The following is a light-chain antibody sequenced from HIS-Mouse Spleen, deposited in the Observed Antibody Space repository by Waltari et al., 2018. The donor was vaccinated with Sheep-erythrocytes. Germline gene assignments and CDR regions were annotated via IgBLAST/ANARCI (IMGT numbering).Light chain of an antibody. CDR3: SSYTSSSTWV. Sequence: QSALSQPASVSGSPGQSITISCTGTSSDVGGYNYVSWYQQHPGKAPKLMIYEVSNRPSGVSNRCSGSQSRHTASLTISGLQAEDEADYYCSSYTSSSTWVFGGGTKLTVL. CDR1: SSDVGGYNY. CDR2: EVS. V-gene: IGLV2-14*01. J-gene: IGLJ3*02.